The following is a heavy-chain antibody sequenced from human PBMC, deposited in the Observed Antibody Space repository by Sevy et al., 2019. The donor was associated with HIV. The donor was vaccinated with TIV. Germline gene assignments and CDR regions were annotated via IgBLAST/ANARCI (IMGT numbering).Heavy chain of an antibody. V-gene: IGHV1-18*01. CDR2: ISAYNGNT. CDR3: ARDESGINDFWSGYYPLLYYYYGMDV. J-gene: IGHJ6*02. CDR1: GYTFTSYG. D-gene: IGHD3-3*01. Sequence: ASVKVSCKASGYTFTSYGISWVRQAPGQGLEWMGWISAYNGNTSYAQKLQGRVTMTTDTSTSTAYMELRSLRSDDTAVYYCARDESGINDFWSGYYPLLYYYYGMDVWGQGTTVTVSS.